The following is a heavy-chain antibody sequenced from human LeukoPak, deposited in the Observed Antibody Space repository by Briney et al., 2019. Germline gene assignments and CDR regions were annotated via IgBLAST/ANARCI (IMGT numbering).Heavy chain of an antibody. CDR2: ISAYNGNT. CDR1: VYTFTSYG. D-gene: IGHD3-3*02. V-gene: IGHV1-18*01. J-gene: IGHJ6*02. CDR3: ATSTRPYYYYGMDV. Sequence: ASLKVSCKASVYTFTSYGISWVRQAPGQGLEWMGWISAYNGNTNYAQKLQGRVTVTTDTSTSTAYMELRSLRSDDTAVYYCATSTRPYYYYGMDVWGQGTAVTVSS.